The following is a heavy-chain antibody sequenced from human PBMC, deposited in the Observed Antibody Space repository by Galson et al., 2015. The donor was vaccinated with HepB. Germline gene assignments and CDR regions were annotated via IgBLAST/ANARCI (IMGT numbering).Heavy chain of an antibody. CDR3: ARAPRIVTPAALFLRQGGTHFDS. CDR1: GGSFSGYL. CDR2: INHNGTS. J-gene: IGHJ4*02. V-gene: IGHV4-34*01. D-gene: IGHD4-23*01. Sequence: ETLSLTCAVYGGSFSGYLWSWIRQTPGKGLEWMGEINHNGTSNYNPSLKSLLTLLKDLSKNQFSLKLSSVTAADTAVYYCARAPRIVTPAALFLRQGGTHFDSWGQGTPVTVSS.